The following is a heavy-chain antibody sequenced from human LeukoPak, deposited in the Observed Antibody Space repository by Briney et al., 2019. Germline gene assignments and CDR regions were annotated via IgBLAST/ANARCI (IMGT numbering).Heavy chain of an antibody. CDR1: GFTFSSYW. D-gene: IGHD3-22*01. CDR3: VRGYSSGYRLDY. V-gene: IGHV3-74*01. CDR2: INGDGSST. J-gene: IGHJ4*02. Sequence: GGSLRLSCAASGFTFSSYWMHWVRQDPVKGLLWVSRINGDGSSTDYADSERGRFTISRDNAKNTVYLQMNSLKAEDTAVYYCVRGYSSGYRLDYWGQGTLVTASS.